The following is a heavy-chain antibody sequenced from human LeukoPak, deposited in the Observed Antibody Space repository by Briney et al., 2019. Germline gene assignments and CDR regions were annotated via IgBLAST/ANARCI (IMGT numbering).Heavy chain of an antibody. J-gene: IGHJ4*02. Sequence: SETLSLTCAVSGYSISSGYYWGWIRQPPGKGLEWIGSIYHSGSTYYNPSLKSRVTISVDTSKNQFSLKLSSVTAADTAVYYYARRWLCSSTSCLIFDYWGRGTLVTVSS. D-gene: IGHD2-2*01. CDR2: IYHSGST. CDR3: ARRWLCSSTSCLIFDY. CDR1: GYSISSGYY. V-gene: IGHV4-38-2*01.